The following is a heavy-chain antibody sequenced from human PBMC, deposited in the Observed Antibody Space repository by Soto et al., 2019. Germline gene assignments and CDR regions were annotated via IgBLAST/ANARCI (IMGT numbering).Heavy chain of an antibody. CDR3: ERTMVEAREGYFYY. CDR1: CGSISSGGYY. V-gene: IGHV4-61*08. J-gene: IGHJ4*02. Sequence: SETLSLTCTVSCGSISSGGYYWSWIRQPPGKGLEWIGYIYYSGSTNYNPSLKSRVTISVDTSKNQFSLKLSSVTAADTAVYYCERTMVEAREGYFYYWGRGTLVTVPP. D-gene: IGHD2-8*01. CDR2: IYYSGST.